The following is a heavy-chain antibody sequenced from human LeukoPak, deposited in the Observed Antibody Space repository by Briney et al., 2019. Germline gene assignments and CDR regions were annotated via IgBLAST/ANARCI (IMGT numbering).Heavy chain of an antibody. J-gene: IGHJ5*02. Sequence: ASAKVSCKASGYTFTGYYMHWVRQAPGQGLEWMGRINPNSGGTDYAQKFQGRVTMTRDTSISTAYMELSRLRSDDTAVYSCARTLSGTTYSLDTWGQGTLVTVS. CDR1: GYTFTGYY. D-gene: IGHD1-20*01. V-gene: IGHV1-2*06. CDR3: ARTLSGTTYSLDT. CDR2: INPNSGGT.